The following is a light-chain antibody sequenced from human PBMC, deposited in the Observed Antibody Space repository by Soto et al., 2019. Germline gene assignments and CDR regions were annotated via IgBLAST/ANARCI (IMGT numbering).Light chain of an antibody. Sequence: QSVLTQPASVSGSPGQSISISCTGTSSDIGAHRFVSWYQQRPGKAPKLMIYEVTNRPSGVSDRFSGFKSGKTASLTISGLQCEDGGDYHFSSYTTASTWVFGGGTKLTVL. CDR3: SSYTTASTWV. V-gene: IGLV2-14*01. CDR1: SSDIGAHRF. CDR2: EVT. J-gene: IGLJ3*02.